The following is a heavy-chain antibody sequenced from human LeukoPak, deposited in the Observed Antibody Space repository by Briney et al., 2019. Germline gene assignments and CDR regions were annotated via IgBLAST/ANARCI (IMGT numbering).Heavy chain of an antibody. J-gene: IGHJ4*02. CDR2: ISTSGST. D-gene: IGHD3-10*01. CDR3: ARQLLWFGDGYFDY. V-gene: IGHV4-4*07. CDR1: GGSISSHY. Sequence: PSETLSLACTVSGGSISSHYWSWIRQPAGKGLEWIGRISTSGSTNYNPSLKSRVTMSEDTPKNQFSLKLSSVTAADTAVYFCARQLLWFGDGYFDYWGQGTLVTVSS.